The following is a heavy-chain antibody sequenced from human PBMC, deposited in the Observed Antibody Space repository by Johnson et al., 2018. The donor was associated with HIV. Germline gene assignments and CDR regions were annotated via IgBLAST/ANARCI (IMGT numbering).Heavy chain of an antibody. V-gene: IGHV3-64*01. Sequence: VQLVESGGGLVKPGGSLRLSCAASGFTFSDYYMSWIRQAPGKGLEYVSAISSNGGSTYYANSVKGRFTISRDNSKNTLYLQMNSLRAEDTAVYYCAREGGGYDGKGAFDIWGQGTMVTVSS. D-gene: IGHD5-12*01. CDR2: ISSNGGST. J-gene: IGHJ3*02. CDR1: GFTFSDYY. CDR3: AREGGGYDGKGAFDI.